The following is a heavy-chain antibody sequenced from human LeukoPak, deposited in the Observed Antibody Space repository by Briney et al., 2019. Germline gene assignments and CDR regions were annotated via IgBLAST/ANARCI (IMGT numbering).Heavy chain of an antibody. V-gene: IGHV4-39*01. J-gene: IGHJ4*02. CDR3: ARTYYDFWSVYQVGYFDY. CDR1: GGSISSSSYY. CDR2: IYYSGST. Sequence: SETLSLTCTVSGGSISSSSYYWGWIRQPPGKGLEWIGSIYYSGSTYYNPSLKSRVTISVYTSKNQFSLKLSSVTAAAPAVYYCARTYYDFWSVYQVGYFDYWGQGTLVTVSS. D-gene: IGHD3-3*01.